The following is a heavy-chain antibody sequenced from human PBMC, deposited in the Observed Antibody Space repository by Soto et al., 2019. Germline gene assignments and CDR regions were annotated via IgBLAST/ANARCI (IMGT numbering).Heavy chain of an antibody. V-gene: IGHV4-59*01. D-gene: IGHD3-10*01. CDR1: GGSISSYY. J-gene: IGHJ3*02. Sequence: QVQLQESGPGLVKPSETLSLTCTVSGGSISSYYWSWIRQPPGKGLEWIGYIYYSGSTKYNPSLKCRVTISVATSKNQFSLKLSSVTAADTAVYYCARVVWFGELLHHDAFDIWGQGTMVTVSS. CDR2: IYYSGST. CDR3: ARVVWFGELLHHDAFDI.